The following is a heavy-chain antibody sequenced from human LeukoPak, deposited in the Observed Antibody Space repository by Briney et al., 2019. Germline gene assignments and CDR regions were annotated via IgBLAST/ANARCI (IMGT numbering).Heavy chain of an antibody. V-gene: IGHV3-53*01. Sequence: GGSLRLSCAASGFTVSSYYMSWVRQAPGKGLEWVSVIYSGGSTYYADSVKGRSTISRDNSKNTLYLQMNSLRAEDTAVYYCARVIPPSYYDSSGYFDYWGQGTLVTVSS. CDR1: GFTVSSYY. J-gene: IGHJ4*02. CDR3: ARVIPPSYYDSSGYFDY. CDR2: IYSGGST. D-gene: IGHD3-22*01.